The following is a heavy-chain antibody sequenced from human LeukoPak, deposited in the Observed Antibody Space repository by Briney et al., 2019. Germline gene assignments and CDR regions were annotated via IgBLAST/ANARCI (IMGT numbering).Heavy chain of an antibody. Sequence: ASVKVSCKASGYTFTSYAMNWMRQAPGQGLEWMGWINTNTGNPTYAQGFTGRFVFSLDTSVSTAYLQISSLKAEDTAVYYCAREVKAHTMMGKSGGAFDIWGQGTMVTVSS. J-gene: IGHJ3*02. CDR1: GYTFTSYA. CDR3: AREVKAHTMMGKSGGAFDI. D-gene: IGHD3-22*01. CDR2: INTNTGNP. V-gene: IGHV7-4-1*02.